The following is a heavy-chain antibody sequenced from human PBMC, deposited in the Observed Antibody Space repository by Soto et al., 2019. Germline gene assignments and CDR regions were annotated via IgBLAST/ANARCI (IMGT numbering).Heavy chain of an antibody. J-gene: IGHJ5*02. Sequence: GGSLRLSCAASGFIFENFGMSWVRQAPGKGLERISSISGSGFKKYYADSVKGRFTISRDNSKSTVYLELNNLSAEDTAVYHCAKNQGVELVPLATVDWFDPWGQGSVVTVSS. CDR3: AKNQGVELVPLATVDWFDP. CDR2: ISGSGFKK. D-gene: IGHD1-26*01. V-gene: IGHV3-23*01. CDR1: GFIFENFG.